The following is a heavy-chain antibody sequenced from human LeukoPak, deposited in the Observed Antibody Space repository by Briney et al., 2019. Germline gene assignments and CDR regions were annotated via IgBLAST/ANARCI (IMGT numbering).Heavy chain of an antibody. J-gene: IGHJ6*02. D-gene: IGHD3-22*01. CDR1: GGTLSSYA. CDR3: ARTNYYDSSGYQGAGTYYYGMDV. CDR2: IIPIFGTA. Sequence: SGSLSCKASGGTLSSYAISWVRQAPGQGLEWMGRIIPIFGTANYAQKFQGRVTITADKFTSTAYMEVSSLRSEDTAVYYCARTNYYDSSGYQGAGTYYYGMDVWGPGNTGSVSS. V-gene: IGHV1-69*06.